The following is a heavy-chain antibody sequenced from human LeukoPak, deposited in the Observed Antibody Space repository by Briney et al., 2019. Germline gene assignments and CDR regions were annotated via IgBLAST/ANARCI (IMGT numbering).Heavy chain of an antibody. CDR3: ARDCSSTSFAAGEFDP. J-gene: IGHJ5*02. CDR2: INPNSGGT. V-gene: IGHV1-2*02. Sequence: GASVKVSCKASGYTFTGYYMHWVRQAPGQGLEWMGWINPNSGGTNYAQKFQGRVTMTRDTSISTAYMELSRLRSDDTAVYYCARDCSSTSFAAGEFDPWGQGTLVTVSS. CDR1: GYTFTGYY. D-gene: IGHD2-2*01.